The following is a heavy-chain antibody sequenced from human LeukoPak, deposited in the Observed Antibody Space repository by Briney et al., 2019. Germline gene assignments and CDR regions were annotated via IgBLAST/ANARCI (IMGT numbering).Heavy chain of an antibody. CDR1: GFTFSSYS. D-gene: IGHD2-21*02. Sequence: GGSLRLSCAASGFTFSSYSMNWVRQAPGKGLEWVSSISSSSSYIYYADSVKGRFTISRDNAKNSLYLQMNSLRAEDTAVYYCAKVVTESSAIDYWGQGTLVTVSS. V-gene: IGHV3-21*01. J-gene: IGHJ4*02. CDR3: AKVVTESSAIDY. CDR2: ISSSSSYI.